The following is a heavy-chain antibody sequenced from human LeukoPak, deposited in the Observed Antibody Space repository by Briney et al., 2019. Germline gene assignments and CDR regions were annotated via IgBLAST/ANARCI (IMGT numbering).Heavy chain of an antibody. V-gene: IGHV5-51*01. Sequence: GESLKISCKGSGYSFTSYWIGWVRQMPGKGLEWMGIIYPGDSDTRYRPFFQGQVTISADKSISTAYLQWSSLKASDTAMFYCAIDTNNYYGSGSFDYWGQGTLVTVSS. CDR2: IYPGDSDT. D-gene: IGHD3-10*01. CDR3: AIDTNNYYGSGSFDY. CDR1: GYSFTSYW. J-gene: IGHJ4*02.